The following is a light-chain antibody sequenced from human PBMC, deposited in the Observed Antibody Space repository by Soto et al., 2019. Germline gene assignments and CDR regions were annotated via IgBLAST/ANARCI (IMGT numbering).Light chain of an antibody. CDR3: HQYNSYHT. CDR2: DAS. J-gene: IGKJ4*01. Sequence: DIQMTQSPSTLSAFVGGRVTITCRASQSVNSWLAWYQQRPGKAPKVLIYDASTLESGVPSRFSGSGSGTEFTLTISSLQPDDFATYYCHQYNSYHTFGGGTKVDIK. CDR1: QSVNSW. V-gene: IGKV1-5*01.